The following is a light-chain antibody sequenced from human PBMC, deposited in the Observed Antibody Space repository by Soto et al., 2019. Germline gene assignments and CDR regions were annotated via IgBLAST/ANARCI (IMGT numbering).Light chain of an antibody. V-gene: IGKV1-6*01. CDR3: LQDYNYPHT. Sequence: IQMTQSPSSLSASVGDRVTISCQASQDINIYVNWYQQKPGKAPKLLIYAASSLQSGVPSRFSGSGSGTDFTLTISSLQPEDFATYYCLQDYNYPHTFGGGTKVDIK. J-gene: IGKJ4*01. CDR2: AAS. CDR1: QDINIY.